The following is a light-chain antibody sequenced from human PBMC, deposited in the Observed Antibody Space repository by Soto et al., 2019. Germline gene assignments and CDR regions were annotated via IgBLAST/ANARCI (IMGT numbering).Light chain of an antibody. V-gene: IGKV3-20*01. J-gene: IGKJ3*01. CDR1: QSISSSY. CDR3: QQYSNSPPEFT. Sequence: EIVLTQSPGTLSLSPGERATLSCRASQSISSSYLAWYRQRPGQAPRLLIFGASYRATGIPDRFSGSGSGTDFTLTISRLEPEDFAVYYCQQYSNSPPEFTFGPGTRVDSK. CDR2: GAS.